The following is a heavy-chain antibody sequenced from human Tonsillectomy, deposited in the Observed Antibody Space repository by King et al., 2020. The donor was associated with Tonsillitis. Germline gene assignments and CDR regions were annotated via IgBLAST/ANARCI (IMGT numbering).Heavy chain of an antibody. Sequence: VQLQQWGAGLLKPSETLSLTCAVYGGSFSGYYWSWIRQPPGKGLEWIGEINHSGSTNYNPSLKSRVTVSVDTSKNQFSLKLSSVTAADTDVYYCARGHYYDSSGYYYYYYGMDVWGQGTTVTVSS. J-gene: IGHJ6*02. CDR1: GGSFSGYY. V-gene: IGHV4-34*01. CDR3: ARGHYYDSSGYYYYYYGMDV. D-gene: IGHD3-22*01. CDR2: INHSGST.